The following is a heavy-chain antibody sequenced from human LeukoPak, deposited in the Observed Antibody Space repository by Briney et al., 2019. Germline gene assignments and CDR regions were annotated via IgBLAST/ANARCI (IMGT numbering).Heavy chain of an antibody. Sequence: GGSLRLPCAASGFTFSRTWMSWLRQAPGKGLEWVAYINHEGTEKDYMDSVKGRFTISRDNAQNSLFPQMNSLRAEDTAIYYCATGGHYYGDWGQGTLVTVSS. CDR2: INHEGTEK. CDR3: ATGGHYYGD. J-gene: IGHJ4*02. V-gene: IGHV3-7*05. CDR1: GFTFSRTW. D-gene: IGHD3-10*01.